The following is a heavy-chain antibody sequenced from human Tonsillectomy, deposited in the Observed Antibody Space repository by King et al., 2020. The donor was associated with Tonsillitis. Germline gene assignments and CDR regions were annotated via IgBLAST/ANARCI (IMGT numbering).Heavy chain of an antibody. J-gene: IGHJ5*01. CDR3: AKVPLYGGDYGWFDS. CDR1: GFTFSSYG. V-gene: IGHV3-23*04. Sequence: VQLVESGGGLGQPGGSLRLSCAASGFTFSSYGMNWVRQAPGKGLEWVSGICGGGDSTYYADSVKGRFTISRDNSKDTLYLQMNSLRAEDTAIYYCAKVPLYGGDYGWFDSWGQGTLVTVSS. D-gene: IGHD4-17*01. CDR2: ICGGGDST.